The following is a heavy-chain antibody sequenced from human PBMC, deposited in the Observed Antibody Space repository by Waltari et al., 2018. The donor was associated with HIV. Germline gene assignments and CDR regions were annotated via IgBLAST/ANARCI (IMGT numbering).Heavy chain of an antibody. J-gene: IGHJ4*02. CDR2: INHSGST. CDR3: ARGRGTIFGVVIIDFDY. Sequence: QVQLQQWGAGLLKPSETLSLTCAVYGGSFSGYYWSWIRQPPGKGLEWIGEINHSGSTNSNPSLKSRVTISVDTSKNQFSLKRSSVTAADTAVYYCARGRGTIFGVVIIDFDYWGQGTLVTVSS. D-gene: IGHD3-3*01. CDR1: GGSFSGYY. V-gene: IGHV4-34*01.